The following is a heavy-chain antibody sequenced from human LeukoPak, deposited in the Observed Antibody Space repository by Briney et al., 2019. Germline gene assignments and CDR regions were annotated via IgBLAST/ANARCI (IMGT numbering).Heavy chain of an antibody. CDR1: GYTFTSYG. CDR3: ARITFVVEGYGMDV. J-gene: IGHJ6*02. CDR2: ISAYNGDT. V-gene: IGHV1-18*01. D-gene: IGHD2-21*01. Sequence: ASVKVSCKASGYTFTSYGISWVRQAPGQGLEWMAWISAYNGDTNYVQNLQGRVTVTTDTSTSTAHMELRSLRSDDTAVYYCARITFVVEGYGMDVWGQGTTVTVSS.